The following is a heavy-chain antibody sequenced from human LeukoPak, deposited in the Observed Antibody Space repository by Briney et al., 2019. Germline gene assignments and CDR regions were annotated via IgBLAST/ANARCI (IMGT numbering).Heavy chain of an antibody. Sequence: SDTLSLTCTVSGGSISNYYWSWIRQPPGKGLEWIGYIYYSGSTNYNPSLKSRVTISVDTSKNQFSLKLSSVTAADTAVYYCAGYPYYFDYWGQGTLVTVSS. CDR3: AGYPYYFDY. CDR1: GGSISNYY. CDR2: IYYSGST. V-gene: IGHV4-59*07. D-gene: IGHD5-12*01. J-gene: IGHJ4*02.